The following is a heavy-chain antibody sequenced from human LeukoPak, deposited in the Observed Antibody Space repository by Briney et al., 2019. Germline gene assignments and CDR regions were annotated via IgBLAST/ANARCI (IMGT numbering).Heavy chain of an antibody. D-gene: IGHD3-16*01. CDR3: AEFVFF. J-gene: IGHJ4*02. CDR2: YHHSGST. Sequence: SETLSLTCTVSGGSISSETYYWSWIRQPPGKGLEWIGSYHHSGSTYSNPSLKSRVTISTDTSQNQISLQLTSMTAADTAVYYCAEFVFFWGQGIQVTVSS. V-gene: IGHV4-39*07. CDR1: GGSISSETYY.